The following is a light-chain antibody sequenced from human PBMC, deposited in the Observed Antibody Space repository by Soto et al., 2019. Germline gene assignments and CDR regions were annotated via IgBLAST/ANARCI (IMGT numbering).Light chain of an antibody. CDR3: EQCGSVLGT. V-gene: IGKV3-20*01. Sequence: SQSINGNYLHWYQQKPGQAPRLLIFGTSSRATGIPDRFIGGGSGTEFALTISSLEPEDFAVYYCEQCGSVLGTCGKGTKVDIK. CDR1: QSINGNY. J-gene: IGKJ1*01. CDR2: GTS.